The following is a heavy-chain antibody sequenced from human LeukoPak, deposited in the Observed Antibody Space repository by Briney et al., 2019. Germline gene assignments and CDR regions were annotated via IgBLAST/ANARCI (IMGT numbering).Heavy chain of an antibody. CDR1: GFTFSSYD. D-gene: IGHD3-10*01. CDR3: AKDLRFGPTYYFDY. J-gene: IGHJ4*02. Sequence: GGSLRLSCAASGFTFSSYDMHWVRQAPGKGLEWVAVISYDGSNKYYADSVKGRFTISRDNSKNTLYLQMNSLRAEDTAVYYCAKDLRFGPTYYFDYWGQGTLVTVSS. CDR2: ISYDGSNK. V-gene: IGHV3-30*18.